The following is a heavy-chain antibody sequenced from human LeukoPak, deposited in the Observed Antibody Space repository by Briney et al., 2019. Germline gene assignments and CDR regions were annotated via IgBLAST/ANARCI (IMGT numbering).Heavy chain of an antibody. J-gene: IGHJ4*02. Sequence: GASVKVSCKASGYTFTSYDINWVRQATGQGLEWMGWMNPNNGNAGYAQKFQGRVTMTRNTSINTAYMELSSLRSEDTAVYYYARGPYYYDNSGYNYWGQGILVTVSS. CDR1: GYTFTSYD. V-gene: IGHV1-8*01. D-gene: IGHD3-22*01. CDR2: MNPNNGNA. CDR3: ARGPYYYDNSGYNY.